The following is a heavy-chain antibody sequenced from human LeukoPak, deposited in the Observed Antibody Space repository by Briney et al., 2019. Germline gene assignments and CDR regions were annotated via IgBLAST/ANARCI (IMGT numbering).Heavy chain of an antibody. V-gene: IGHV1-18*01. CDR2: ISAYNGNT. D-gene: IGHD2-2*01. J-gene: IGHJ4*02. CDR1: GYTFTSYG. CDR3: ARLCCSSTSCYLDY. Sequence: ASVKVSCKASGYTFTSYGISWVRQAPGRGLEWMGWISAYNGNTNYAQKLQGRVTMTTDTSTSTACMELRSLRSDDTAVYYCARLCCSSTSCYLDYWGQGTLVTVSS.